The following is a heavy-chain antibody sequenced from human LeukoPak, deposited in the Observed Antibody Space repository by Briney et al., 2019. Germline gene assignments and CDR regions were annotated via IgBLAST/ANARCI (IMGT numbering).Heavy chain of an antibody. Sequence: SETLSLTCTVSGGSISSYYWSWIRQSPGKGLEWIGYIYYTGTTNYNPSLKSRVTLSMDTSRNQFSLKLSSVTAADTAVYYCARLDTAMVFDYWGQGTLVTVSS. D-gene: IGHD5-18*01. CDR2: IYYTGTT. CDR3: ARLDTAMVFDY. CDR1: GGSISSYY. J-gene: IGHJ4*02. V-gene: IGHV4-59*08.